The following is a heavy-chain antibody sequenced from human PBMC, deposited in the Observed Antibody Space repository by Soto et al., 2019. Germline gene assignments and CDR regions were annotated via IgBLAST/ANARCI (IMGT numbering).Heavy chain of an antibody. Sequence: SETRSLTCTVSGGSISSDYWSWIRQPPGKGLEWIGYIYYSGHTYYNPSLKSRVTISVDTSKNQFSLKLSSVTAADTAVYYCAMSMWFGNTPNWFDPWGQGTLVTVS. V-gene: IGHV4-59*04. CDR1: GGSISSDY. CDR2: IYYSGHT. CDR3: AMSMWFGNTPNWFDP. J-gene: IGHJ5*02. D-gene: IGHD3-10*01.